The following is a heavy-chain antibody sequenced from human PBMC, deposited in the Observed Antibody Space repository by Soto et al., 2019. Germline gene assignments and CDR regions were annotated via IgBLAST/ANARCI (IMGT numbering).Heavy chain of an antibody. Sequence: GGSLRLSCAASGFTVSSNYMSWVRQAPGKGLEWVSVIYSGGSTYYADSVKGRFTISRHNSKNTLYLQMNSLRAEDTAVYYSARVPNSSSYYFDYWGQGTLVTVSS. CDR3: ARVPNSSSYYFDY. CDR1: GFTVSSNY. J-gene: IGHJ4*02. CDR2: IYSGGST. D-gene: IGHD6-6*01. V-gene: IGHV3-53*04.